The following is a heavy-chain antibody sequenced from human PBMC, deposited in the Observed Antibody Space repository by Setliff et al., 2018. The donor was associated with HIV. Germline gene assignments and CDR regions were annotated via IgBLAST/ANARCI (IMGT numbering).Heavy chain of an antibody. V-gene: IGHV1-69*13. D-gene: IGHD4-17*01. J-gene: IGHJ4*02. Sequence: GASVKVSCKTSGDTVNTYSISWVRQAPGQGLEWMGGIIPMLRATKYAQGFQGRVTITADESTSTAYMELSSLRSEDTAFYYCAGLYGDKGGGYWGQGTLVTAPQ. CDR3: AGLYGDKGGGY. CDR2: IIPMLRAT. CDR1: GDTVNTYS.